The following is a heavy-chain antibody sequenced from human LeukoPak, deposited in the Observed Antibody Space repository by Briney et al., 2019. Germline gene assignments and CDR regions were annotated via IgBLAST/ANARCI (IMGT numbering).Heavy chain of an antibody. CDR1: GFTFTSHA. V-gene: IGHV3-23*01. CDR2: ISGSGGST. Sequence: GGSLRLSCATSGFTFTSHAMTWVRQAPGKGLEWVSAISGSGGSTYYADSVKGRFTISRDNSKNTLYLQTNSLRAEDTAVYYCAKVSYGSVAGTLDYWGQGTLVTVSS. J-gene: IGHJ4*02. D-gene: IGHD6-19*01. CDR3: AKVSYGSVAGTLDY.